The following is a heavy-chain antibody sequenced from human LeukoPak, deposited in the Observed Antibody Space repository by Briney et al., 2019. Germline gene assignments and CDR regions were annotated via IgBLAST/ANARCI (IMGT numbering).Heavy chain of an antibody. CDR2: ISSSGSTI. Sequence: GGSRTLSCAASGFTFSSYEMNWVRQAPGKGLEWVSYISSSGSTIYYADSVKGRFTISRDNAKNSLYLQMNSLRAEDTAVYYCAELGITMIGGVWGKGTTATISS. CDR3: AELGITMIGGV. V-gene: IGHV3-48*03. D-gene: IGHD3-10*02. J-gene: IGHJ6*04. CDR1: GFTFSSYE.